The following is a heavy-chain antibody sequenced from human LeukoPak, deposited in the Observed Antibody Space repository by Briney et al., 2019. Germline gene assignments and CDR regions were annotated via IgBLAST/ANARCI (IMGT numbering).Heavy chain of an antibody. CDR3: ARSADFDWLLNFDY. CDR1: GGSISSYY. Sequence: SETLSLTCTVSGGSISSYYWSWIRQPPGKGLEWIGYIYYSGSTNYNPSLKSRVTISVDTSKNQFSLKLSSVTAADTAVYYCARSADFDWLLNFDYWGQGTLVTVSS. J-gene: IGHJ4*02. CDR2: IYYSGST. D-gene: IGHD3-9*01. V-gene: IGHV4-59*01.